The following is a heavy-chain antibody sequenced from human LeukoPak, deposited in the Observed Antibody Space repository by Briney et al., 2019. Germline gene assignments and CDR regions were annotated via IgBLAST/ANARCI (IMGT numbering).Heavy chain of an antibody. CDR2: INPNSGGT. CDR1: GYTFTVYY. Sequence: ASVTVSCKASGYTFTVYYMHWVRQAPGQGLEWMGWINPNSGGTNYAQKFQGRVTMTRDTSISTAYMELSRLRSDDTAVYYCARDDYIREGAFDIWGQGTMVTVSS. CDR3: ARDDYIREGAFDI. D-gene: IGHD4/OR15-4a*01. V-gene: IGHV1-2*02. J-gene: IGHJ3*02.